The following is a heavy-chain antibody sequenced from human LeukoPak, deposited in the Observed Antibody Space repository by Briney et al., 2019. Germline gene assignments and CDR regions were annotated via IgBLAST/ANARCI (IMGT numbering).Heavy chain of an antibody. J-gene: IGHJ5*02. CDR3: TRGDCSSTSCLYGPPYNWFDP. D-gene: IGHD2-2*01. CDR1: GFTFGDYA. Sequence: GGSLRLSCTASGFTFGDYATSWVRQAPGKGLEWVGFIRSKAYGGTTEYAASVKGRFTISRDDSKSIAYLQMNSLKTEDTAVYYCTRGDCSSTSCLYGPPYNWFDPWGQGTLVTVSS. V-gene: IGHV3-49*04. CDR2: IRSKAYGGTT.